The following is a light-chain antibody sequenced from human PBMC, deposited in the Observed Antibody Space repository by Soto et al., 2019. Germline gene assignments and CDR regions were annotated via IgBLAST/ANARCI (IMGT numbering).Light chain of an antibody. CDR1: SSDVGGYNY. V-gene: IGLV2-14*03. CDR3: SAYTSSSTLV. CDR2: DVT. J-gene: IGLJ1*01. Sequence: QSALTQPASVSGSPGQSITISCTGTSSDVGGYNYVSWYQHHPGKAPKLMIYDVTTRPSGVYNRFSGSKSGNTASLTISGLQAEDEADYYCSAYTSSSTLVFGTGSKLTVL.